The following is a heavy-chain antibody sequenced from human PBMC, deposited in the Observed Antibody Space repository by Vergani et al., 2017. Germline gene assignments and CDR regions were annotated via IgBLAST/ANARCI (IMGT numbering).Heavy chain of an antibody. CDR1: GFTFSNYW. J-gene: IGHJ6*03. CDR2: INSDGDST. D-gene: IGHD1-26*01. V-gene: IGHV3-74*01. Sequence: QLVESGGGLVQPGGSLRLSCTASGFTFSNYWMQWVRQAPGKGLMWVSRINSDGDSTSYADSVKGRFTISRDNAKNTPYLQMDSLRAEDTAVYYCARDGWELLDYFYYMDVWVKGTTVTVSS. CDR3: ARDGWELLDYFYYMDV.